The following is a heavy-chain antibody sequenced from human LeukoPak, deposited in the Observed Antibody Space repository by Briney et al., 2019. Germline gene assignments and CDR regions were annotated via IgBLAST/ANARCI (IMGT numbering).Heavy chain of an antibody. J-gene: IGHJ5*02. CDR1: GYSSTSYW. D-gene: IGHD3-22*01. V-gene: IGHV5-51*01. CDR3: ARGYYDSSGYYLESNWFDP. Sequence: GESLKISCKGSGYSSTSYWIGWVRQMPGKGLEWMGIIYPGDSDTRYSPSFQGQVTISADKSISTAYLQWSSLKASDTAMYYCARGYYDSSGYYLESNWFDPWGQGTLVTVSS. CDR2: IYPGDSDT.